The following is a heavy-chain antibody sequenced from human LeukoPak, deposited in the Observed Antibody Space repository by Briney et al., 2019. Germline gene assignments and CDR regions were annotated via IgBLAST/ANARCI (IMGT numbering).Heavy chain of an antibody. Sequence: GGSLRLSCAASGFAFSSFGMIWVRQAPGKGLEWMSYIRSSGTTIDYADSVKGRFTISRNNAKTSLYLQMNSLRAEDTAVYYCARVVSGAGNYHMDVWGKGTSVTVSS. J-gene: IGHJ6*03. CDR3: ARVVSGAGNYHMDV. D-gene: IGHD1-26*01. V-gene: IGHV3-48*03. CDR2: IRSSGTTI. CDR1: GFAFSSFG.